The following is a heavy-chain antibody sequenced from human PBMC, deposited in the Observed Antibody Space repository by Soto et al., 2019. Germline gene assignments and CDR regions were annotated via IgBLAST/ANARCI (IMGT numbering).Heavy chain of an antibody. CDR2: IYYTWSI. CDR1: GVSINSYF. J-gene: IGHJ5*01. CDR3: ARAYYGSAHWIDS. D-gene: IGHD3-10*01. V-gene: IGHV4-59*01. Sequence: PSATLSLTCSVTGVSINSYFWSWIRQPPGRGLEWIGYIYYTWSINYNPSLKSRVSMSVDTSKSQFSLRLSSVTAADTAFYYCARAYYGSAHWIDSWGQGTLVTVSS.